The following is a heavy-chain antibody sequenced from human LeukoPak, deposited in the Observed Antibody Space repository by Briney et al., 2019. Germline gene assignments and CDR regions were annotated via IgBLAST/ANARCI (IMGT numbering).Heavy chain of an antibody. D-gene: IGHD3-16*02. CDR1: AFTFSNYA. Sequence: GGSLRLSCAASAFTFSNYALHWVRQAPGKGLEWVAVISYDGSNEYYADSVKGRFTISRDNSENALYLQMNSLRTEDTAVYYCARARYYFDYWGQGTLVTVSS. CDR3: ARARYYFDY. J-gene: IGHJ4*02. CDR2: ISYDGSNE. V-gene: IGHV3-30-3*01.